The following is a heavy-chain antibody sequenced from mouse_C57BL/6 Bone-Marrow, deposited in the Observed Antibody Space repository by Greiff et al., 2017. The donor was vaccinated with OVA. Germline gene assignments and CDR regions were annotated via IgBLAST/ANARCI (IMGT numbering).Heavy chain of an antibody. J-gene: IGHJ1*03. V-gene: IGHV7-3*01. CDR3: ARYSNNWDGYFDV. D-gene: IGHD4-1*02. CDR1: GFTFTDYY. Sequence: EVQLVESGGGLVQPGGSLSLSCAASGFTFTDYYMSWVRQPPGKALEWLGFIRNKANGYTTEYSASVKGRFTISRDNYQSILYLQMNALRAEDSATYYCARYSNNWDGYFDVWGTGTTVTVSS. CDR2: IRNKANGYTT.